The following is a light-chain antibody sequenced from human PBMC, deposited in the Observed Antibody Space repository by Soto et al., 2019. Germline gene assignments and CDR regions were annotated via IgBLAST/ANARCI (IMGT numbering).Light chain of an antibody. CDR1: QSVSSY. CDR3: QQRSNWPLLT. CDR2: DAS. J-gene: IGKJ4*01. Sequence: EIVLTQSPATLSLSPGERATLSCRASQSVSSYLAWYQQKPGQAPRLLIYDASNRATGIPPRFSGSGSGTDFTPTISSLEPEDFSVYYCQQRSNWPLLTCGGGTKVEIK. V-gene: IGKV3-11*01.